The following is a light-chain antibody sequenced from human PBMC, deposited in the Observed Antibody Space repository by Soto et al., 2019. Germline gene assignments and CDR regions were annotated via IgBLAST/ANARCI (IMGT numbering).Light chain of an antibody. CDR3: QQYGSSGVT. J-gene: IGKJ3*01. CDR1: QSVSSSQ. CDR2: GAS. V-gene: IGKV3-20*01. Sequence: EIVLTQSPGTLSLSPGERATLSCRASQSVSSSQLAWYQQRPGQAPRLLVYGASTRATGIADRFRGSGSGTDFTLTISRLEHEDFAVYYCQQYGSSGVTFGPGTKVDIK.